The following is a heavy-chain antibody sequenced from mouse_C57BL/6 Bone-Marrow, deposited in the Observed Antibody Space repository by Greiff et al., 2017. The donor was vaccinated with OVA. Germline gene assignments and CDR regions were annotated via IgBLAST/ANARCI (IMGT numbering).Heavy chain of an antibody. CDR2: INYDGSST. CDR1: GFTFSDYY. D-gene: IGHD2-4*01. CDR3: AREGYDYDAFAY. J-gene: IGHJ3*01. Sequence: EVKLMESEGGLVQPGSSMKLSCTASGFTFSDYYMAWVRQVPEKGLEWVANINYDGSSTYYLDSLKSRFIISRDNAKNILYLQMSSLKSEDTATYYCAREGYDYDAFAYWGQGTLVTVSA. V-gene: IGHV5-16*01.